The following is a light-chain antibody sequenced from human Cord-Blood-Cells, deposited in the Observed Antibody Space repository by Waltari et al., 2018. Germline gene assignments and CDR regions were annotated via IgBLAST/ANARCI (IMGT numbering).Light chain of an antibody. J-gene: IGLJ1*01. CDR1: RRDVGGYHY. Sequence: QSALTQPASVSGSPGQSITISCTGTRRDVGGYHYVSWYQQHPGKAPKLMIYDGSNRPAGVSNRFSGSKSGNTASLTISGLQTEDEAEYYGSSYTSSSTHVFGAGTKVTVL. V-gene: IGLV2-14*01. CDR3: SSYTSSSTHV. CDR2: DGS.